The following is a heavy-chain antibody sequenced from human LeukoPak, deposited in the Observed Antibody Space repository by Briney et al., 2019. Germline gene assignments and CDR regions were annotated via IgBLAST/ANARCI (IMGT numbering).Heavy chain of an antibody. CDR3: ARDREVTPRGYYYYYMDV. D-gene: IGHD3-10*01. CDR1: GFTFSSYS. Sequence: GGSLRLSCAASGFTFSSYSMNWVRQAPGKGLEWVSSISSSSSYIYYADSVKGRFTISRDNAKNSLYLQMNSLRAEDTAVYYCARDREVTPRGYYYYYMDVWGKGTTVTVSS. V-gene: IGHV3-21*01. CDR2: ISSSSSYI. J-gene: IGHJ6*03.